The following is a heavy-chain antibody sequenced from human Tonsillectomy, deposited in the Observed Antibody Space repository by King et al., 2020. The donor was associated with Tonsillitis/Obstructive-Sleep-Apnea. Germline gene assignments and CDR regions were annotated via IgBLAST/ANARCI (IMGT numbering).Heavy chain of an antibody. Sequence: VQLVESGGGWVQPGGSLRLSCAASGFTFSNYAMIWVRQAPGKGLEWVSDIGGNAGSTYYADSVKGRFTISRDISNNTLYLKRNSLRAGDSAVYYCANEGAQGGFLSNWGQGTLVTVSS. CDR1: GFTFSNYA. CDR3: ANEGAQGGFLSN. D-gene: IGHD5/OR15-5a*01. V-gene: IGHV3-23*04. CDR2: IGGNAGST. J-gene: IGHJ4*02.